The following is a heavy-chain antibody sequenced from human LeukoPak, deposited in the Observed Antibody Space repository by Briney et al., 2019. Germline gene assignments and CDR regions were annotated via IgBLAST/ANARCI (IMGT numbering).Heavy chain of an antibody. V-gene: IGHV1-8*01. D-gene: IGHD1-1*01. CDR2: MNPNSGNT. J-gene: IGHJ5*02. CDR1: GYTFTNYD. CDR3: ARGRYPYNWFDP. Sequence: EASVKVSCKASGYTFTNYDINWVRQATGQGLEWMGWMNPNSGNTGYAQKFQGRVTMTRNTSISTAHMELSSLRSEDTAVYYCARGRYPYNWFDPWGQGTLVTVSS.